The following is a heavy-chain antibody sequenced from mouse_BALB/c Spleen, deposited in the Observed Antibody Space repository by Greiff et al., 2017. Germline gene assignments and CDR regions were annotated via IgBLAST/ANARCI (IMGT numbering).Heavy chain of an antibody. V-gene: IGHV5-4*02. D-gene: IGHD1-2*01. J-gene: IGHJ2*01. CDR2: ISDGGSYT. CDR3: ARDGGTTASFDY. Sequence: EVKLQESGGGLVKPGGSLKLSCAASGFTFSDYYMYWVRQTPEKRLEWVATISDGGSYTYYPDSVKGRFTISRDNAKNNLYLQMSSLKSEDTAMYYCARDGGTTASFDYWGQGTTLTVSS. CDR1: GFTFSDYY.